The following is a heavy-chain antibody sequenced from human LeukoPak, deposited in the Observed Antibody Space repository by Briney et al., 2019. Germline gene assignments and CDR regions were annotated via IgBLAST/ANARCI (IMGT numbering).Heavy chain of an antibody. D-gene: IGHD6-13*01. Sequence: SETLSLTCTVSGGSISSSSYYWGWIRQPPGKGLEWIGSIYHSGSTYYNPSLKSRVTISVDTSKNQFSLKLSSVTAADTAVYYCAREQQLVHYYYYYMDVWGKGTTVTVSS. V-gene: IGHV4-39*07. CDR2: IYHSGST. J-gene: IGHJ6*03. CDR3: AREQQLVHYYYYYMDV. CDR1: GGSISSSSYY.